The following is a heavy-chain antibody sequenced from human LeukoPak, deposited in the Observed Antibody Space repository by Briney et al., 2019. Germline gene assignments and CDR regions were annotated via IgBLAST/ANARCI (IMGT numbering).Heavy chain of an antibody. CDR2: IYHSGST. CDR3: ARDGYYDILTGYYLLDY. J-gene: IGHJ4*02. D-gene: IGHD3-9*01. CDR1: GGSISSSNYY. V-gene: IGHV4-39*07. Sequence: SETLSLTCTVSGGSISSSNYYWGWVRQPPGKVLEWIGEIYHSGSTNYNPSLKSRVTISVDKSKNQFSLKLSSVTAADTAVYYCARDGYYDILTGYYLLDYWGQGTLVTVSS.